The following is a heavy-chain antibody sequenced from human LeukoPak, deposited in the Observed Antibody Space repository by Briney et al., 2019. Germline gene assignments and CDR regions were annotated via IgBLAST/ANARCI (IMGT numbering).Heavy chain of an antibody. V-gene: IGHV4-4*07. CDR3: ARDSRYYDSSGYYYRDWFDP. CDR1: GGSISSYY. CDR2: IYTSGST. Sequence: SETLSLTCTVSGGSISSYYRSWIRQPAGKGLEWIGRIYTSGSTNYNPSLKSRVTMSVDTSKNQFSLKLSSVTAADTAVYYCARDSRYYDSSGYYYRDWFDPWGQGTLVTVSS. D-gene: IGHD3-22*01. J-gene: IGHJ5*02.